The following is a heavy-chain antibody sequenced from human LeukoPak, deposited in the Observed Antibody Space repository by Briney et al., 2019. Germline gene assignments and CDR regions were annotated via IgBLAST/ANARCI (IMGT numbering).Heavy chain of an antibody. J-gene: IGHJ3*02. Sequence: SETLSLTCTVSGGSINNYYWSWIRQSAGKGLEWIGRIHTRGSTNYNPSLKSRVTMSVDTSKNQFSLKLSSVTAADTAVYYCARGRYCSADICSGGDAFDIWGQGTMVSVSS. D-gene: IGHD2-15*01. CDR2: IHTRGST. CDR1: GGSINNYY. V-gene: IGHV4-4*07. CDR3: ARGRYCSADICSGGDAFDI.